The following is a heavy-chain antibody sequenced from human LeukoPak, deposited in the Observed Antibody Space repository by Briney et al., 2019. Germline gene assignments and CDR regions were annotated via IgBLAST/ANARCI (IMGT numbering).Heavy chain of an antibody. CDR1: GGSISSYY. J-gene: IGHJ5*02. Sequence: NPSETLSLTCTISGGSISSYYWSWIRQSPGKGLEWIGYIYNSGNTNYNPSLKSRIAISIDTSKNQFSLKVRSVTAADTAVYYCARGDGYARAAARGHWFDPWGQGTLVTVSS. CDR2: IYNSGNT. D-gene: IGHD6-13*01. CDR3: ARGDGYARAAARGHWFDP. V-gene: IGHV4-59*01.